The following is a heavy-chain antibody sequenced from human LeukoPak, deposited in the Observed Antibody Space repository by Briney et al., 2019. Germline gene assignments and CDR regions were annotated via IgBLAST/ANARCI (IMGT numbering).Heavy chain of an antibody. D-gene: IGHD3-10*01. V-gene: IGHV3-30-3*01. CDR3: AREGYYGSGSPPSLYFDY. Sequence: GGSLVLSCAASGFTFRNYVIHWVRQAPGKGLEWVAVTSSDLNVKLYADSVKGRFTISRDNSRSTLYLQMNSLRPDDTAIYYCAREGYYGSGSPPSLYFDYWGQGTLVTVSS. CDR2: TSSDLNVK. CDR1: GFTFRNYV. J-gene: IGHJ4*02.